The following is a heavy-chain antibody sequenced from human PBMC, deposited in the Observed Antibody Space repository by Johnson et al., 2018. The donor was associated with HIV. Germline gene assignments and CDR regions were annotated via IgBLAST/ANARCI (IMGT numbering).Heavy chain of an antibody. CDR3: ARLRGAFDI. J-gene: IGHJ3*02. CDR2: ISFDGSNK. Sequence: QVQLVESGGGLVKPGGSLRLSCAVSGFTFTSAWMSWVRQSPGKGLEWAAVISFDGSNKYFADSVKGRFTISRDNSKNTLYLQINSLRAEDTAVYYCARLRGAFDIWGQGTMVTVSS. V-gene: IGHV3-30*03. CDR1: GFTFTSAW.